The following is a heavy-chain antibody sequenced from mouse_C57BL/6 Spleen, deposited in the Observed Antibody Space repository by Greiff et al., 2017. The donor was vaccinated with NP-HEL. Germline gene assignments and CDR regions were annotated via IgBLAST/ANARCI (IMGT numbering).Heavy chain of an antibody. CDR3: ARSDYGRIAMDY. CDR2: IYPGSGNT. CDR1: GYSFTSYY. D-gene: IGHD1-1*01. J-gene: IGHJ4*01. V-gene: IGHV1-66*01. Sequence: LQESGPELVKPGASVKISCKASGYSFTSYYIHWVKQRPGQGLEWIGWIYPGSGNTKYNEKFKGKATLTADTSSSTAYMQRSSLTSEDSAVYYCARSDYGRIAMDYWGQGTSVTVSS.